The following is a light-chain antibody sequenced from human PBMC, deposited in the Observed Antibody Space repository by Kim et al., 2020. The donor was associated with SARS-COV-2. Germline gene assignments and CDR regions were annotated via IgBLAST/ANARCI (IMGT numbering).Light chain of an antibody. J-gene: IGKJ1*01. CDR2: AAS. V-gene: IGKV1-27*01. Sequence: ASVGDRVTITCRASQGIINYLSWYQQKPGKVPKLLIYAASALQSGVPSRFSGSGSGTDFTLTITSLQPEDVAAYYCQQCKSAPWTFGQGTKVEIK. CDR1: QGIINY. CDR3: QQCKSAPWT.